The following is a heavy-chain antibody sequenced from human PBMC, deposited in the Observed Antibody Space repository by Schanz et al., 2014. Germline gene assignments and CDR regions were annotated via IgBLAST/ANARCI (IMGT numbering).Heavy chain of an antibody. CDR1: GFTFRNNW. D-gene: IGHD3-16*01. CDR3: AKDRQNRVNRVGYYYGMDV. J-gene: IGHJ6*02. V-gene: IGHV3-74*01. Sequence: EPLVVESGGGFVHPGGSLRLSCAASGFTFRNNWMHWFRQGPGKGLSWVSRIDGEGTDTRYADSVKGRFTISRDNAKNCLYLKMNSLRAEDTALYYCAKDRQNRVNRVGYYYGMDVWGQGTTVTVSS. CDR2: IDGEGTDT.